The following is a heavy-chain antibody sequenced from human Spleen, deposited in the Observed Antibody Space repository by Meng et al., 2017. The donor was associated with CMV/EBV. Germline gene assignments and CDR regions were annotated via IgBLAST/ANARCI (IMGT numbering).Heavy chain of an antibody. CDR2: ISYDGSNK. Sequence: GESLKISCGASGFTFSSYAMYWVRQAPGKGLEWVAVISYDGSNKFYAYSVKGRFTISRDNSKNTVFLQMNSLRTDDTALYSCARDVERYYFYYGMVVWGQGTTVTVSS. V-gene: IGHV3-30*04. CDR1: GFTFSSYA. CDR3: ARDVERYYFYYGMVV. J-gene: IGHJ6*02. D-gene: IGHD5-24*01.